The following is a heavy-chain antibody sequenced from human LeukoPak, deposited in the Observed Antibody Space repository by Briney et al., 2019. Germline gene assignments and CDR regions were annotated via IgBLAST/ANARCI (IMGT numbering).Heavy chain of an antibody. Sequence: GGSLRLSCAASGFTFSSYSVNWVRQAPGKGLEWVSAISGSGGSTYYADSVKGRFTISRDNSKNTLYLQMNSLRAEDTAVYYCAKEVYEQQLVRYYFDYWGQGTLVTVSS. CDR3: AKEVYEQQLVRYYFDY. D-gene: IGHD6-13*01. J-gene: IGHJ4*02. CDR2: ISGSGGST. V-gene: IGHV3-23*01. CDR1: GFTFSSYS.